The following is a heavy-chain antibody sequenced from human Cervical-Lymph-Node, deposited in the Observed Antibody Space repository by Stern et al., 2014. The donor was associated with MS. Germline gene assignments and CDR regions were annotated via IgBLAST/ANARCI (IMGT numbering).Heavy chain of an antibody. J-gene: IGHJ6*02. CDR3: ARGTMIVVNYGMDV. V-gene: IGHV1-2*02. D-gene: IGHD3-22*01. CDR1: GYTFTGYY. CDR2: INPNSGGT. Sequence: VQLVESGAEVKKPGASVKVSCKASGYTFTGYYMHWVRQAPGQGLEWMGWINPNSGGTNYAQKFPGRGTLTRDKSISTAYTQRSRLRSDDTAVYYCARGTMIVVNYGMDVWGQGTTVTVSS.